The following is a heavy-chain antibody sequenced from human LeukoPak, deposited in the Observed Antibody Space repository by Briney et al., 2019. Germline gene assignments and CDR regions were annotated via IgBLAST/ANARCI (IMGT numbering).Heavy chain of an antibody. D-gene: IGHD6-13*01. J-gene: IGHJ4*02. Sequence: ASVKVSCKACGGTFSAYTMSWVRQAPGKGLAGVSSITTSSDYKYYADSLRGRLNISRDNAKNALFLQMNSLRGDDTAVYYCARDPAATPLDYWGQGILVTVSS. V-gene: IGHV3-21*01. CDR2: ITTSSDYK. CDR3: ARDPAATPLDY. CDR1: GGTFSAYT.